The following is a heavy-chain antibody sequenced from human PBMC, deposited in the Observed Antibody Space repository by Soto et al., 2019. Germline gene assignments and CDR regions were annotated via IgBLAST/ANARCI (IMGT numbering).Heavy chain of an antibody. J-gene: IGHJ6*04. CDR1: GDSFNDYY. V-gene: IGHV1-2*04. Sequence: QVQLVQSGAEVRKPGASVTVSCRSSGDSFNDYYIHWVRQAPGQGFEWMGWINPNGGVTKYAQKFQGWVSMTRDTSIRTVYMQLSRLRSDDTAVYYCARESGGATATLDYYYFEMDVWGTGTTVTVSS. CDR2: INPNGGVT. CDR3: ARESGGATATLDYYYFEMDV. D-gene: IGHD5-12*01.